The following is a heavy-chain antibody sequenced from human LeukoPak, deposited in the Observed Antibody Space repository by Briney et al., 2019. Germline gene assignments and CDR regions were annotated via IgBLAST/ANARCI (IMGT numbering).Heavy chain of an antibody. D-gene: IGHD2-21*02. Sequence: ASVKVSCKASGYTFTSYGISWVRQAPGQGLEWMGWISAYNGNTNYAQKLQGRVTMTTDTSASTAYMELRSLRSDDTAVYYCARGPVCGDCYSRAFDIWGQGTMVTVSS. CDR3: ARGPVCGDCYSRAFDI. V-gene: IGHV1-18*01. CDR2: ISAYNGNT. CDR1: GYTFTSYG. J-gene: IGHJ3*02.